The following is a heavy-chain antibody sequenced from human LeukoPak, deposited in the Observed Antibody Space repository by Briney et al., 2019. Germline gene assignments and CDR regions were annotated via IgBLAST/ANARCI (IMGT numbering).Heavy chain of an antibody. CDR3: AREGPYDILTGYYNSGLDY. Sequence: PGGSLRLSCAETGFTFSSYGMHWVRQAPGKGLEWVAVIWYDGSNKYYADSVKGRFTISRDNSKNTLYLQMNSLRAEDTAVYYCAREGPYDILTGYYNSGLDYWGQGTLVTVSS. V-gene: IGHV3-33*01. CDR1: GFTFSSYG. CDR2: IWYDGSNK. D-gene: IGHD3-9*01. J-gene: IGHJ4*02.